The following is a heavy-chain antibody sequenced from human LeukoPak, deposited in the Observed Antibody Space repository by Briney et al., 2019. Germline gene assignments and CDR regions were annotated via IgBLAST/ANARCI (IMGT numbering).Heavy chain of an antibody. CDR2: ISGSGGNT. D-gene: IGHD3-22*01. V-gene: IGHV3-23*01. CDR1: GFTFSSYG. J-gene: IGHJ4*02. Sequence: GGTLRLSCVASGFTFSSYGMSWVRQAPGKGLEWVSVISGSGGNTYYADSVKGRFTISRDNSKNTLYLQMNSLRAEDTAVYYCAKGLWGDYDSSGYYDYWGQGTLVTVSS. CDR3: AKGLWGDYDSSGYYDY.